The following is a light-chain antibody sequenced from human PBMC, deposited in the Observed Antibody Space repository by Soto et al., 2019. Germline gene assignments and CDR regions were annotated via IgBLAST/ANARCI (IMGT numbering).Light chain of an antibody. CDR3: QQYGGSPPYT. Sequence: VLTQSPGTLSLSPGERATISCRASQSISSSYLAWYQHKPGQAPRLLIYGASSRATGIPHRLSGSGSGTDFTLTISRLEPEDCGVYYCQQYGGSPPYTFGQGTRLESK. V-gene: IGKV3-20*01. CDR1: QSISSSY. CDR2: GAS. J-gene: IGKJ2*01.